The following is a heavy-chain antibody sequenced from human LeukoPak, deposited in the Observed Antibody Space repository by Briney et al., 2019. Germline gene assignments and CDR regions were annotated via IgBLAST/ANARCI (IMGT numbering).Heavy chain of an antibody. V-gene: IGHV4-59*12. CDR3: ARRRYFDF. J-gene: IGHJ4*02. CDR1: GGSFSGYY. CDR2: NYYSGST. Sequence: SETLSLTCAIYGGSFSGYYWSWIRQPPGKGLEWIGYNYYSGSTNYNPSLKSRVTISVDTSKNQFSLKLSSVTAADTAVYYCARRRYFDFWGQGTLVTVSS.